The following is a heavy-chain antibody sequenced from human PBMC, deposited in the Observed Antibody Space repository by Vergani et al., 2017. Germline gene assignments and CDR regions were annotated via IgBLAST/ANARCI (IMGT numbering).Heavy chain of an antibody. CDR3: ARDGQTYYYDL. V-gene: IGHV4-39*07. Sequence: QLQLQESGPGLVKPSETLSLTCTVSGGSISSSSYYWGWIRQPPGKGLEWIGSIYDSGSTYYNPSRKSRVTISVDTSKNQFSLKLSSVTAADTAVYYCARDGQTYYYDLWGQGTLVTVSS. CDR2: IYDSGST. J-gene: IGHJ4*02. CDR1: GGSISSSSYY.